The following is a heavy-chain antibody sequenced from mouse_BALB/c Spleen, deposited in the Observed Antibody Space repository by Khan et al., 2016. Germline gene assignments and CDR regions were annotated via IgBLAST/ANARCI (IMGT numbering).Heavy chain of an antibody. V-gene: IGHV5-12*02. CDR3: SRHDYYFDY. CDR1: GFTFSDYY. J-gene: IGHJ2*01. CDR2: ISNGGGST. Sequence: EVELVESGGGLVQPGGSLKLSCATSGFTFSDYYMYWVRQTPEKRLEWVAYISNGGGSTYYPDTVKGRFTIYRDNAKNTLYLQRSRLKVEDSANYYLSRHDYYFDYWGQGTTLTVSS. D-gene: IGHD2-4*01.